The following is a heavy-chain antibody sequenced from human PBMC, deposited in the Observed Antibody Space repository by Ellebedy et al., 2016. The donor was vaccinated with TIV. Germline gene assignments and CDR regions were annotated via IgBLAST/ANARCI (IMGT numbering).Heavy chain of an antibody. CDR1: GYRFTDYW. D-gene: IGHD6-19*01. CDR2: IDLLASTS. Sequence: PGGSLRLSCQGSGYRFTDYWITWVRQMPGKGLEWMGKIDLLASTSVYSPSFQGHVTISADRSINTACLQWSSLKASDSAMYYCARHARGISGWWYFELWGRGTLVTVSS. V-gene: IGHV5-10-1*01. J-gene: IGHJ2*01. CDR3: ARHARGISGWWYFEL.